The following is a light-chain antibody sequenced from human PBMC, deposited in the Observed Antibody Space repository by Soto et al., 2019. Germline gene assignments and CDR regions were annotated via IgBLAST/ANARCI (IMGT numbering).Light chain of an antibody. J-gene: IGKJ4*01. CDR2: DAS. V-gene: IGKV3-11*01. CDR3: QQRSKWPLT. CDR1: QSVSSS. Sequence: EIVLTQSPGTLSLSPGERATLSCRASQSVSSSLAWYQQKPGQAPRLLIYDASNGATGLPARFSGSGSGTDFTLTISSLEPEDFAVYYCQQRSKWPLTFGGGTMVGIK.